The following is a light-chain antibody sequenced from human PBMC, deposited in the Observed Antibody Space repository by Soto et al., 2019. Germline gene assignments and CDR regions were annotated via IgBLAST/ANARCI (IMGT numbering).Light chain of an antibody. J-gene: IGLJ1*01. CDR1: SSDVGAYDY. CDR2: EIN. CDR3: SSFAGSNNFPYV. Sequence: QSALTQPPSASGSPGQSVTISCTGTSSDVGAYDYVPWYQQHPGKAPKLMIYEINKRPSGVPDRFSGSKSGNTASLTVSGLQAGDEADYYCSSFAGSNNFPYVFGTGTKVTVL. V-gene: IGLV2-8*01.